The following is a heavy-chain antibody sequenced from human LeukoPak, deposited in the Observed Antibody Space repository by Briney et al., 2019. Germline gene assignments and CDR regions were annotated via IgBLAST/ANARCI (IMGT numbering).Heavy chain of an antibody. CDR1: GFTFSDYY. V-gene: IGHV3-11*06. CDR2: ISSSSSYT. Sequence: PGGSLRLSCAASGFTFSDYYMSWIRQAPGKGLEWVSYISSSSSYTNYADSVKGRFTISRDNAKNSLYLQMNGLRAEDTAVYYCARDRGYCSGGSCYPKNFDYWGQGTLVTVSS. CDR3: ARDRGYCSGGSCYPKNFDY. D-gene: IGHD2-15*01. J-gene: IGHJ4*02.